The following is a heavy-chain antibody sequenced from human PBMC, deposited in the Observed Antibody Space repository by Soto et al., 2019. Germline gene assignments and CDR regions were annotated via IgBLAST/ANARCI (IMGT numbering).Heavy chain of an antibody. CDR1: GGSFSGFY. CDR2: INHTGSI. V-gene: IGHV4-34*01. Sequence: QVQLQQWGAGLLKPSETLSLTCAVYGGSFSGFYWNWIRQPPGKGLEWIGEINHTGSINYNPSLRSRVTTSVDTSKNQFSLRLSSVTAADTAVYYCAGGRGVRGTVIATYYYYGVDVWGQGTTVTVSS. D-gene: IGHD3-10*01. CDR3: AGGRGVRGTVIATYYYYGVDV. J-gene: IGHJ6*02.